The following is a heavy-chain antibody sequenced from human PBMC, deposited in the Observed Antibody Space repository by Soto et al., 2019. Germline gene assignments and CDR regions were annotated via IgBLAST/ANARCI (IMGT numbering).Heavy chain of an antibody. V-gene: IGHV2-5*02. J-gene: IGHJ5*02. CDR3: AHRNLYDSVRNWFDP. D-gene: IGHD3-10*01. CDR1: GFSLSTSGVG. Sequence: QITLKESGPTLVKPTQTLTLTCTFSGFSLSTSGVGVGWIRQPPGKALECLALTYWDDDKRYRPSLKSRLTITKDTSKNQVVLTMTNMDPVDTGTYYCAHRNLYDSVRNWFDPWGQGTLVTVFS. CDR2: TYWDDDK.